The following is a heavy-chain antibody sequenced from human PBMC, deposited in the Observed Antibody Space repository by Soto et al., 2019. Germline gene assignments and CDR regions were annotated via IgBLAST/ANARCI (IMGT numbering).Heavy chain of an antibody. CDR3: ARDPGYYDSSGYFDY. D-gene: IGHD3-22*01. CDR1: GGSISSYY. V-gene: IGHV4-59*01. J-gene: IGHJ4*02. CDR2: IYYSGST. Sequence: QVQLQESGPGLVKPSETLSLTCTVSGGSISSYYWSWIRQPPGKGLEWIGYIYYSGSTNYNPSLKSRVTISVDTSKNQCSLKLSSVTAADTAVYYCARDPGYYDSSGYFDYWGQGTLVTVSS.